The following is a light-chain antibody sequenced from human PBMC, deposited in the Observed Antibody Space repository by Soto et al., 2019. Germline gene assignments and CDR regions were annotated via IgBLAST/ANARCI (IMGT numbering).Light chain of an antibody. CDR3: QSYDNNLRGVL. Sequence: QSALTQPPSVSGAPGQIVTISCTGSSSNIGAGSDVHWYQQSPGRVPKRLVYGNKHRPSGVPDRFSASKSGTSASLAITGLQADEEADYYCQSYDNNLRGVLFGGGTKVTVL. J-gene: IGLJ2*01. CDR2: GNK. V-gene: IGLV1-40*01. CDR1: SSNIGAGSD.